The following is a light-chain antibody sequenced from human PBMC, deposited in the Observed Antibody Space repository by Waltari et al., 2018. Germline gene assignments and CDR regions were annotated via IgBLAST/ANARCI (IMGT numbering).Light chain of an antibody. CDR1: NSDVGGHDP. J-gene: IGLJ3*02. CDR2: NVN. Sequence: QSALTQPASVYGSPGQSVTISCIGTNSDVGGHDPVSWYQHHPGKAPKLLIHNVNKRPSGISNRFSGSKSGNTASLAISGLQAEDEANYYCNSFTSSTTWVFGGGTTLTVL. V-gene: IGLV2-14*03. CDR3: NSFTSSTTWV.